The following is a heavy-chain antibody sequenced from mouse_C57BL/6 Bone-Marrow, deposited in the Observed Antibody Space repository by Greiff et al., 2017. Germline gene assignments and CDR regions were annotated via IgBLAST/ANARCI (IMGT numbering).Heavy chain of an antibody. J-gene: IGHJ2*01. D-gene: IGHD1-1*01. CDR3: ARDYGSRDYYFDY. CDR1: GYTFTSYW. V-gene: IGHV1-55*01. Sequence: VQLQQPGAELVKPGASVKMSCKASGYTFTSYWITWVKQRPGQGLEWIGDIYPGSGSTNYNEKFKSKATLNVDTSSSTAYMPLSSLTSEDSAVYYCARDYGSRDYYFDYCGQGTTLTVSS. CDR2: IYPGSGST.